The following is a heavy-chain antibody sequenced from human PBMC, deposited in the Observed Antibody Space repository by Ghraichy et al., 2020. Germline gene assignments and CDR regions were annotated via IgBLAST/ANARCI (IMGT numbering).Heavy chain of an antibody. J-gene: IGHJ4*02. CDR2: VSAIGDRT. CDR1: GFTFKDFV. D-gene: IGHD4-23*01. CDR3: AKDGRLVETIHKYFDH. V-gene: IGHV3-23*01. Sequence: GESLNISCAASGFTFKDFVMDWVRQAPGEGLEWVAAVSAIGDRTYYADSVKGRFTISRDNFKNTIYLQMKSLRADDTAVYYCAKDGRLVETIHKYFDHWGQGALVIVSS.